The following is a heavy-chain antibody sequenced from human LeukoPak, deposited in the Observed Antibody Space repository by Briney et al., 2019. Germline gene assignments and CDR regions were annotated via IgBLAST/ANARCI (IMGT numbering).Heavy chain of an antibody. CDR1: GGSLSGYY. D-gene: IGHD1-1*01. J-gene: IGHJ3*02. V-gene: IGHV4-34*01. Sequence: SETLSLTCAVYGGSLSGYYWSWIRQPPGKGLEWIGEINHSGSTNYNPSLKSRVTISVDTSKNQFSLKLSSVTAADTAVYYCAYRRVPGAFDIWGQGTMVTVSS. CDR3: AYRRVPGAFDI. CDR2: INHSGST.